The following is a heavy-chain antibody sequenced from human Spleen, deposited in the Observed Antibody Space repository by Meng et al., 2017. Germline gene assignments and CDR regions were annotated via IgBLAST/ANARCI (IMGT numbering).Heavy chain of an antibody. CDR2: ISDTDDRT. CDR3: AKDLSFGVVIILSYYFDY. D-gene: IGHD3-3*01. V-gene: IGHV3-23*01. Sequence: GGSLRLSCAASGFTFNDCAMSWVRQAPGKGLEWVSAISDTDDRTYYGDSVKGRFTISRDNSKNTLSLHINSLRAGDTAVYFCAKDLSFGVVIILSYYFDYWGQGTLVTVSS. J-gene: IGHJ4*02. CDR1: GFTFNDCA.